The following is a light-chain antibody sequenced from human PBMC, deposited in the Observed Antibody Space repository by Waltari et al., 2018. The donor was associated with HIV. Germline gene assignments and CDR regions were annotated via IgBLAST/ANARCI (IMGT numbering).Light chain of an antibody. CDR1: QNVINY. CDR2: GAS. J-gene: IGKJ3*01. Sequence: DINMTQSPSSLSASVGDRVTISCRTSQNVINYLNWYHQRPGKAPTLLIFGASTVQDGVSSRFSGSGSGTDFTLSIAGLQPEDIGTYYCQQTFRPPRTFGPGT. V-gene: IGKV1-39*01. CDR3: QQTFRPPRT.